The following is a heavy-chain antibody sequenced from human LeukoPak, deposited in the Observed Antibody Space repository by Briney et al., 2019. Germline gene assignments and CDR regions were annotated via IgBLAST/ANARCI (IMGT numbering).Heavy chain of an antibody. V-gene: IGHV3-30*04. CDR1: GFTFSSYA. J-gene: IGHJ4*02. Sequence: PGGSLRLSCAASGFTFSSYAMHWVRQAPGKGLEWVAVISYDGSNKYYADSVKGRFTISRDNSKNTLYLQMNSLRAEDTAVYYCARAMGIAAAGITFDYWGQGTLVTVSS. CDR2: ISYDGSNK. CDR3: ARAMGIAAAGITFDY. D-gene: IGHD6-13*01.